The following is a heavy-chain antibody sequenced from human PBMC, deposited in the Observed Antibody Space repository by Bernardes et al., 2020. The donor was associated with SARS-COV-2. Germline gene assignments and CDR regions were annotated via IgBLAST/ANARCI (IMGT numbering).Heavy chain of an antibody. D-gene: IGHD3-3*01. CDR3: AEQFFGGDY. Sequence: GGSLRLSCEASGFIFSGNWMSWVRQAPGKGLEWVANIKQDGSEKNYADSVKGRFTISRDNAKNSLYLQMNSLRAEDTAVYYCAEQFFGGDYWGHGTLVTVSS. V-gene: IGHV3-7*05. CDR1: GFIFSGNW. J-gene: IGHJ4*01. CDR2: IKQDGSEK.